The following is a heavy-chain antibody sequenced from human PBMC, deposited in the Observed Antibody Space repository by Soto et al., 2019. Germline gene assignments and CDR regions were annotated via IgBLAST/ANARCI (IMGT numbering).Heavy chain of an antibody. V-gene: IGHV4-4*01. CDR1: GGSITTSVL. J-gene: IGHJ4*02. D-gene: IGHD4-17*01. CDR2: IAHDGHT. Sequence: TLSLTCDVSGGSITTSVLWNWVRQFPGRGLEWIGEIAHDGHTNYNPSLSGRVTMSVDLSNSQFSLNVASVNAAETVVYFCAGGRDYDYWGQGTLVTVSS. CDR3: AGGRDYDY.